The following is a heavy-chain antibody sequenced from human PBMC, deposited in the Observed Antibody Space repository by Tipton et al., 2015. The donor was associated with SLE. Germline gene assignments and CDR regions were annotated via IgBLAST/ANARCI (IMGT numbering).Heavy chain of an antibody. J-gene: IGHJ4*02. D-gene: IGHD4-17*01. CDR3: ARDWDGDYEDY. Sequence: TLSLTCAVYGGSFSGYYWGWIRQPPGKGLEWIGYIYHSGSTNYNPSLKSRVTISVDTSKNQFSLKLSSVTAADTAVYYCARDWDGDYEDYWGQGTLVTVSP. CDR1: GGSFSGYY. V-gene: IGHV4-59*01. CDR2: IYHSGST.